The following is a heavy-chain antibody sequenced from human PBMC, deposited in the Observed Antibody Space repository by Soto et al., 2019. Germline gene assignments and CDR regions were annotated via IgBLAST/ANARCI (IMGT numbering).Heavy chain of an antibody. Sequence: EVQLLESGGGLVQPGGSLRLSCAASGFTFSSYAMSWVRQAPGKGLEWVSAISGSGGSIYYADSVKGRFTISRDNSKNTLYLQMNSLRAEDTAVYYCAKVRYSSSWTYYYYGMDVWGQGTTVTVSS. CDR2: ISGSGGSI. CDR3: AKVRYSSSWTYYYYGMDV. J-gene: IGHJ6*02. V-gene: IGHV3-23*01. CDR1: GFTFSSYA. D-gene: IGHD6-13*01.